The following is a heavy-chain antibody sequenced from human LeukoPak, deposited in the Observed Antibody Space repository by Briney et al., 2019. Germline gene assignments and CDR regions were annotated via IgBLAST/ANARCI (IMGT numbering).Heavy chain of an antibody. CDR1: GYTFTTHG. V-gene: IGHV1-18*01. J-gene: IGHJ2*01. CDR2: ISAHNGNT. Sequence: ASVKVSCKASGYTFTTHGIAWVRQAPGQGLEWMGWISAHNGNTNYAQSLQGGVTMTTDTSTNTAYMELRSLRSDDTAVYYCAGDGYFDLWGRGTLVTVSS. CDR3: AGDGYFDL.